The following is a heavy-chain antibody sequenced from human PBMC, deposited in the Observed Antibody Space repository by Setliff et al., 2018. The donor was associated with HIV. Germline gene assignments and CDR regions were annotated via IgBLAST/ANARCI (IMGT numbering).Heavy chain of an antibody. CDR1: GYMFTDYY. D-gene: IGHD3-22*01. CDR2: INPNSDVA. V-gene: IGHV1-2*02. Sequence: ASVKVSCKASGYMFTDYYIHWVRQAPGQGLEWMGWINPNSDVANYAQMFHGRVTMTRDTSISTAYMELSSLKSDDTAVYYCARGADHFDTSGYYSFFDPWGQGTLVTVSS. J-gene: IGHJ5*02. CDR3: ARGADHFDTSGYYSFFDP.